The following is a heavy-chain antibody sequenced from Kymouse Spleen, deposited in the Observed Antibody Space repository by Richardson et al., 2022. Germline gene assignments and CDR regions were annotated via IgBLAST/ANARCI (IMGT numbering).Heavy chain of an antibody. J-gene: IGHJ4*02. CDR1: GFTFSSYS. Sequence: EVQLVESGGGLVQPGGSLRLSCAASGFTFSSYSMNWVRQAPGKGLEWVSYISSSSSTIYYADSVKGRFTISRDNAKNSLYLQMNSLRDEDTAVYYCARDRAHRITGTTYHLDYWGQGTLVTVSS. V-gene: IGHV3-48*02. CDR3: ARDRAHRITGTTYHLDY. CDR2: ISSSSSTI. D-gene: IGHD1-7*01.